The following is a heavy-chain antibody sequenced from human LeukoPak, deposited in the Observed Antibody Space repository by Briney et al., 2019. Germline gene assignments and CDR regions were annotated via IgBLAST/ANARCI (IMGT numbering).Heavy chain of an antibody. CDR1: GGSLSNYY. CDR2: IYTSGST. V-gene: IGHV4-4*07. Sequence: NSSETLSLTCTVSGGSLSNYYWSWIRQPAGKGLEWIGRIYTSGSTNYNPSLKSRVTMSVDTSKNQFSLKLSSVTAADTAVYYCAGRVNWKGPFDYWGQGTLVTVSS. CDR3: AGRVNWKGPFDY. D-gene: IGHD1-1*01. J-gene: IGHJ4*02.